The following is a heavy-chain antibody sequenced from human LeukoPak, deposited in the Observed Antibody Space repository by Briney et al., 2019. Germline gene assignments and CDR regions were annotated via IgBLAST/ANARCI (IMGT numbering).Heavy chain of an antibody. CDR1: GFTFSSYG. CDR3: AKAPGESAVRFLEWLEKRSYYYGMDV. CDR2: ISYDGSNK. J-gene: IGHJ6*02. D-gene: IGHD3-3*01. Sequence: PGRSLRLSCAASGFTFSSYGMHWVRQAPGKGLEWVAVISYDGSNKYYADSVKGRFTISRDNSKNTLYLQMNSLRAEDTAVYYGAKAPGESAVRFLEWLEKRSYYYGMDVWGQGTTVTVSS. V-gene: IGHV3-30*18.